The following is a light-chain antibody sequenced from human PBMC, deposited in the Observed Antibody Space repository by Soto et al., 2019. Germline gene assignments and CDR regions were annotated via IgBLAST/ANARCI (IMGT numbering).Light chain of an antibody. CDR3: TSYAGSSTPYV. Sequence: QSALTQPASVSGSPGQSITISCTGTSSDVGGYNYVSWYQQQPGKAPKLMIYEVSNRPSGVSNRFSGSKSGNTASLTISGLQAEDEADYYCTSYAGSSTPYVFGTGTKVTVL. V-gene: IGLV2-14*01. CDR1: SSDVGGYNY. CDR2: EVS. J-gene: IGLJ1*01.